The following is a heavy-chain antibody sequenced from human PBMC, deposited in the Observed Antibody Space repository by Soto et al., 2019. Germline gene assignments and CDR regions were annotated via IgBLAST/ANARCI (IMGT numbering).Heavy chain of an antibody. V-gene: IGHV3-23*01. CDR3: AKDASYDSSGYYSNFDY. CDR2: ISGSGGST. CDR1: GFTFSSYA. D-gene: IGHD3-22*01. J-gene: IGHJ4*02. Sequence: EVQLLESGGGLVQPGGSLRLSCAASGFTFSSYAMSWVRQAPGKGLEWVSAISGSGGSTYYADPVKGRFTISRDNSKNTLYLQMNSLRAEDTAVYYCAKDASYDSSGYYSNFDYWGQGTLVTVSS.